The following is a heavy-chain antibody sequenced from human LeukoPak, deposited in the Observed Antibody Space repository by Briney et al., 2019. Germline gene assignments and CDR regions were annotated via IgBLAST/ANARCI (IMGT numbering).Heavy chain of an antibody. CDR1: GYTFTSYA. CDR3: ARGRLWFGELFHWFDP. V-gene: IGHV7-4-1*02. CDR2: INTNTGNP. J-gene: IGHJ5*02. D-gene: IGHD3-10*01. Sequence: ASVKVSCKASGYTFTSYAMNWVRQAHGEGLEWMGWINTNTGNPTYAQGFTGRFVFSLDTSVSTAYLQISSLKAEDTAVYYCARGRLWFGELFHWFDPWGQGTLVTVSS.